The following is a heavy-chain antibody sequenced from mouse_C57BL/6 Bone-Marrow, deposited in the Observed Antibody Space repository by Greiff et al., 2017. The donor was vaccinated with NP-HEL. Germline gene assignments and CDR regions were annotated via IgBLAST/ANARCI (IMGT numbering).Heavy chain of an antibody. CDR1: GFTFSDYG. V-gene: IGHV5-17*01. J-gene: IGHJ4*01. Sequence: EVKLMESGGGLVKPGGSLKLSCAASGFTFSDYGMHWVRQAPEKGLEWVAYISSGSSTIYYADTVKGRFTISRDNAKNTLLLQMTRLRSEDTAMYYCARSTTVAYYAMDYCGQGTSVTVSS. D-gene: IGHD1-1*01. CDR3: ARSTTVAYYAMDY. CDR2: ISSGSSTI.